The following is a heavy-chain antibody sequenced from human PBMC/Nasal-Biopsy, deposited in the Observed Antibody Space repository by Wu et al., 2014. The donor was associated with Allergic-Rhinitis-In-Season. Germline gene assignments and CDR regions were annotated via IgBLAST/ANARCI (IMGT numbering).Heavy chain of an antibody. V-gene: IGHV3-7*01. CDR3: ARGRDCGGGSCNGYHYYGMDV. Sequence: LRLSCAASGFTFSAFWISWVRQAPGKGLEWVANIKPDGGQTYYADSVKGRFTISRDNAKNTLYLQMNNLGAEDTAVYFCARGRDCGGGSCNGYHYYGMDVWGQGTTVTVSS. J-gene: IGHJ6*02. CDR1: GFTFSAFW. D-gene: IGHD2-15*01. CDR2: IKPDGGQT.